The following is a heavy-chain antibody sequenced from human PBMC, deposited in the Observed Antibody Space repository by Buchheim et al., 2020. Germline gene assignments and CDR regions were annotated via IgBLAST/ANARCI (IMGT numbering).Heavy chain of an antibody. CDR1: GGSISSGSYY. Sequence: QVQLQESGPGLVKPSQTLSLTCTVSGGSISSGSYYWSWIRQPAGKGLEWIGRIYTSGSTNYNPSLKSRFTISVDTSKNQFSLKLSSVTAADTAVYYCARKVDCSSTSCYYYYYGMDVWGQGTT. CDR2: IYTSGST. V-gene: IGHV4-61*02. D-gene: IGHD2-2*01. CDR3: ARKVDCSSTSCYYYYYGMDV. J-gene: IGHJ6*02.